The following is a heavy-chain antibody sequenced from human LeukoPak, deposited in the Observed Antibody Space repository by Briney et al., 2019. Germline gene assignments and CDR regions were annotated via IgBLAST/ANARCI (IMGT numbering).Heavy chain of an antibody. CDR2: FHYSGTS. D-gene: IGHD3-10*01. Sequence: TETLSLTCTVSDGSISSEYWTWIRQPPGKALEWIGYFHYSGTSNYNPSLKSRVTMSVDTSKNQFSLKLSSVTAADTAVYYCASRSGSFSDALDIWGQGTLVTVSS. V-gene: IGHV4-59*08. J-gene: IGHJ3*02. CDR1: DGSISSEY. CDR3: ASRSGSFSDALDI.